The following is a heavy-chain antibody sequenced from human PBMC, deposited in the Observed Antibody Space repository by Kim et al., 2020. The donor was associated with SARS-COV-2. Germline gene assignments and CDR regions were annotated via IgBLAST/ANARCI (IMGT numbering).Heavy chain of an antibody. Sequence: SYADAVKGRFTIARDNAKNTLYLQMNSLRAEDTAVYYCARDDPSPASFDPWGQGTLVTVSS. V-gene: IGHV3-74*01. CDR3: ARDDPSPASFDP. J-gene: IGHJ5*02.